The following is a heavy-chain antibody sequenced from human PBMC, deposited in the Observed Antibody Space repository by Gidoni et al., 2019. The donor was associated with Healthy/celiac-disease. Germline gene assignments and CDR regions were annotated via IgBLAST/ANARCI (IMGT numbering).Heavy chain of an antibody. CDR3: TKGGYGSEPYYYYYYMDV. Sequence: EVQLVESGGGLVQPGGSLKLSCAASGFTFSGSAMHWVRQASGKGLEWVGRIRSKANSYATAYAASVKGRFTISRDDSKNTAYLQMNSLKTEDTAVYYCTKGGYGSEPYYYYYYMDVWGKGTTVTVSS. J-gene: IGHJ6*03. CDR2: IRSKANSYAT. V-gene: IGHV3-73*02. D-gene: IGHD5-12*01. CDR1: GFTFSGSA.